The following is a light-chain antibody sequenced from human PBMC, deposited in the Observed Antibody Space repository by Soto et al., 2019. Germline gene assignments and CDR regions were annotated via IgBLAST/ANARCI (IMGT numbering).Light chain of an antibody. CDR1: QSVTSN. CDR3: QQYDNWPPYT. Sequence: EIVLTQSPGTLSLSPGERATLSCRASQSVTSNYLAWYQQKPGQAPSRLIYGASTRATDIPARFSGSGSGTEFTLTISSLQSEDFAVYYCQQYDNWPPYTFGQGTKVDIK. CDR2: GAS. J-gene: IGKJ2*01. V-gene: IGKV3-15*01.